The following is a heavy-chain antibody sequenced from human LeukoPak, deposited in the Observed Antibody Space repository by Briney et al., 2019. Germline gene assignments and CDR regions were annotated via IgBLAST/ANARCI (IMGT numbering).Heavy chain of an antibody. D-gene: IGHD2-2*01. CDR1: GFTFSSYE. CDR2: ISSSGSTI. J-gene: IGHJ6*02. V-gene: IGHV3-48*03. Sequence: GGSLRLSCAASGFTFSSYEMNWVRQAPGKGLEWVSYISSSGSTIYYADSVKGRFTISRDNAKNSLYLQMNSLRAEDTAVYYCARARYCSSTSCYGGMDVWGQGTTVTVSS. CDR3: ARARYCSSTSCYGGMDV.